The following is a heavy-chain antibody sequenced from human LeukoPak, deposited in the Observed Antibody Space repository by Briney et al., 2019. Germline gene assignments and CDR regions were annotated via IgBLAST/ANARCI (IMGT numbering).Heavy chain of an antibody. CDR3: ATAAQNWNNAPYFDF. J-gene: IGHJ4*02. V-gene: IGHV4-34*09. D-gene: IGHD1/OR15-1a*01. Sequence: SETLSLTCAVYGGSFSGYYWSWIRQPPGKGLEWIGEINHSGSTNYNPSLKSRLTISLDTSKNQFSLKLTSVTAADTAVYYCATAAQNWNNAPYFDFWGQETLVTVSS. CDR1: GGSFSGYY. CDR2: INHSGST.